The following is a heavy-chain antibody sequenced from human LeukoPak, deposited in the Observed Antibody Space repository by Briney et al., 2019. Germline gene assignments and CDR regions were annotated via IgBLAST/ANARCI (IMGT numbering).Heavy chain of an antibody. CDR2: ISGSGGST. V-gene: IGHV3-23*01. J-gene: IGHJ5*02. D-gene: IGHD4-23*01. Sequence: PGGSLRLSCAASRFTFNTYAMSWVRQAPGKGLEWVSAISGSGGSTYYADSVKGRFTISRDNAKNTLHLQMNSLRAEDTAVYYCARDYSAGNIGNWFDPWGQGTLVTVSS. CDR1: RFTFNTYA. CDR3: ARDYSAGNIGNWFDP.